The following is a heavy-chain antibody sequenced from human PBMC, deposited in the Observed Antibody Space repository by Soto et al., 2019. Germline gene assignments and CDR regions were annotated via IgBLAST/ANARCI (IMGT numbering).Heavy chain of an antibody. V-gene: IGHV3-49*04. D-gene: IGHD6-25*01. CDR2: IRSKAYGGTT. CDR1: GFTFGDYA. CDR3: TIVAAMSPGSGCS. J-gene: IGHJ4*02. Sequence: GWSLRLSCTASGFTFGDYAMSWARQAPGKGLEWVGFIRSKAYGGTTEYAASVKGRFTISRDDSKSIAYLKMNSLKTEDTAVYDFTIVAAMSPGSGCSWGKGTLVTVSS.